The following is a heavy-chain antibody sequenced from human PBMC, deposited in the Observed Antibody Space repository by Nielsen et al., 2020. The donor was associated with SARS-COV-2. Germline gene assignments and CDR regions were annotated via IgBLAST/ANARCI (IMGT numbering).Heavy chain of an antibody. J-gene: IGHJ3*02. CDR1: GFTFSSYW. D-gene: IGHD6-19*01. V-gene: IGHV3-7*01. CDR2: IKQDGSEK. CDR3: ARPQEQWLPPGDFDI. Sequence: GESLKISCAASGFTFSSYWMSWVRQAPGKGLEWVANIKQDGSEKYYVDPVKGRFTISRDNAKNSLYLQMNSLRAEDTAVYYCARPQEQWLPPGDFDIWGQGTMVTVSS.